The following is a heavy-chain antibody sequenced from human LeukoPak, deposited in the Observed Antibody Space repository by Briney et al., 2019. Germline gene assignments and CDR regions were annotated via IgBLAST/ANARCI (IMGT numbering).Heavy chain of an antibody. CDR2: INPDNGGT. J-gene: IGHJ5*02. CDR1: GYTFADYY. CDR3: ARGDYYGSPKTVAA. V-gene: IGHV1-2*02. Sequence: ASVKVSCKASGYTFADYYMKWVRQAPGQGLEWMGWINPDNGGTNYAQKFQGRVIMTRDTSITTVYMELSGLRSDDTAIYYCARGDYYGSPKTVAAWGQGTLVTVSS. D-gene: IGHD3-10*01.